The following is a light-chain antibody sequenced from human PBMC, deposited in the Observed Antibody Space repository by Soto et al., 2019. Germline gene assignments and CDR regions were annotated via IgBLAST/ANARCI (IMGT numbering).Light chain of an antibody. V-gene: IGKV3-15*01. CDR3: HQRNK. Sequence: EIVMTQSPATLSVSPGGRATLSCRASQGVGNNLAWYQQKPGLAPRLLIFDTFTRATGVPARFSGSGSGTEFTLTISSLEPEDFGVYFCHQRNKFGQGTRLENK. J-gene: IGKJ5*01. CDR1: QGVGNN. CDR2: DTF.